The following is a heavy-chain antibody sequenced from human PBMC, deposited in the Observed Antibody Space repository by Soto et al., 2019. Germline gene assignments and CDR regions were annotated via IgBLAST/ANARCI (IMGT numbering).Heavy chain of an antibody. D-gene: IGHD4-17*01. V-gene: IGHV3-15*05. Sequence: GGSLRLSCAASGFSSGFSFSQTWMNWVRQAPGKGPEWVGRVKSNGDGGTTEYAAPVKGRFTISRDDSRSTLYLEMNSLRADDTAVYYCTTARGDYRPVDPWGQGTLVTVSS. J-gene: IGHJ5*02. CDR1: GFSSGFSFSQTW. CDR3: TTARGDYRPVDP. CDR2: VKSNGDGGTT.